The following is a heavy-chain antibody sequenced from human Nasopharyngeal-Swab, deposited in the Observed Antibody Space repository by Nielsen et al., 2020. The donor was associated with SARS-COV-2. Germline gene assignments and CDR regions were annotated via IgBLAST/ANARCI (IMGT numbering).Heavy chain of an antibody. Sequence: GESLKISCAASGFTFDDYSMHWVRQALGKGLEWVSLIGWDGGGPNYADSVKGRFTISRDNRKDSLYLQMHSLRTEDTALYYCAKDMGSSPTLDYWGRGTLVTVSS. V-gene: IGHV3-43*01. CDR2: IGWDGGGP. CDR1: GFTFDDYS. J-gene: IGHJ4*02. D-gene: IGHD6-13*01. CDR3: AKDMGSSPTLDY.